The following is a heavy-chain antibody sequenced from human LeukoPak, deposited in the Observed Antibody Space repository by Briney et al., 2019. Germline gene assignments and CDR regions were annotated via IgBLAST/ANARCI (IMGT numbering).Heavy chain of an antibody. V-gene: IGHV3-74*01. CDR1: GFTFSSYW. J-gene: IGHJ3*02. Sequence: GGSLRLSCAASGFTFSSYWMHWVRQAPGKGLVWVSRINSGASSTSYADSVKGRFTISRDNAKDTLYLQMNSLRAEDTAVYYCARAFRGIGDAFDIWGQGTMVTVSS. D-gene: IGHD3-10*01. CDR3: ARAFRGIGDAFDI. CDR2: INSGASST.